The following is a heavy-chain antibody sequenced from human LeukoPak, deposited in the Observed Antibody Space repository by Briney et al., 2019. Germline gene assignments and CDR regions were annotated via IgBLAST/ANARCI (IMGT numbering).Heavy chain of an antibody. V-gene: IGHV3-11*04. Sequence: KPGGSLRLSCAASGFTFSDYYMSWIRQAPGKGLEWVSYISSTGSTKYYADSVKGRFTISRDNSKNTLYLQMNSLRAEDTAVYYCAKEGARVGWFDPWGQGTLVTVSS. D-gene: IGHD4/OR15-4a*01. J-gene: IGHJ5*02. CDR1: GFTFSDYY. CDR3: AKEGARVGWFDP. CDR2: ISSTGSTK.